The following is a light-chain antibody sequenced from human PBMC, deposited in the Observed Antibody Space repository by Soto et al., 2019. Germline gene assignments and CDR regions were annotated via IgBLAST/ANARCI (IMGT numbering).Light chain of an antibody. Sequence: EIVLTQSPDTLSLSPGERATLSCRASQSVSSNYLAWYQQKPGQAPRLLIYGASSRATGIPDRFRGSGSGTDFTLTISRLEPEDFAVYYCQQYGSSPPWTFGQGTKVEIK. J-gene: IGKJ1*01. V-gene: IGKV3-20*01. CDR3: QQYGSSPPWT. CDR1: QSVSSNY. CDR2: GAS.